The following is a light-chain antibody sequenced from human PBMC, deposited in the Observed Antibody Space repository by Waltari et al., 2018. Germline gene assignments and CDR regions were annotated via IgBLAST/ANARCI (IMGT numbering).Light chain of an antibody. CDR2: EAS. V-gene: IGKV1-33*01. J-gene: IGKJ3*01. CDR1: QDIRNN. CDR3: QQSNNLPVT. Sequence: DIQMTQSPSSLSASVGERVTITCQANQDIRNNLNWYQQKPGKAPNLLIFEASTLETGVPSRFIGSGFGRDFSFTISSLQSEDIATYFCQQSNNLPVTFGPGTKVHIK.